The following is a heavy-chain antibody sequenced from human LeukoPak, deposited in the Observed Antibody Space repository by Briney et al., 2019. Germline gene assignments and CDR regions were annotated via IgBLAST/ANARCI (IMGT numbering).Heavy chain of an antibody. CDR2: INSDGSST. V-gene: IGHV3-74*01. Sequence: GGSLRLSCAASGLTFSSYWMHWVRQAPGKGLVWVSRINSDGSSTSYADSVKGRFTISRDNAKNTLYLQMNSLRAEDTAVYYCARDETYYDFWSGTGGFGYWGQGTLVTVSS. CDR1: GLTFSSYW. CDR3: ARDETYYDFWSGTGGFGY. J-gene: IGHJ4*02. D-gene: IGHD3-3*01.